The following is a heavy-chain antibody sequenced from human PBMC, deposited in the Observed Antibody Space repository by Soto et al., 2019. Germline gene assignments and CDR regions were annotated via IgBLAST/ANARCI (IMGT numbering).Heavy chain of an antibody. CDR1: GFTFSSYG. CDR3: ARHQTAPDY. J-gene: IGHJ4*02. CDR2: IWYDGSNK. D-gene: IGHD2-21*02. V-gene: IGHV3-33*01. Sequence: GGSLRLSCAASGFTFSSYGMHWVRQAPGKGLEWVAVIWYDGSNKYYADSVKGRFTISRDNSKNTLYLQTNSLRAEDTAVYYCARHQTAPDYWGQGTLVTVSS.